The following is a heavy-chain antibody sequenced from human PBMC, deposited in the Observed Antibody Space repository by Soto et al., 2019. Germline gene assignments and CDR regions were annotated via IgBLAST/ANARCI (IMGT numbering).Heavy chain of an antibody. V-gene: IGHV3-11*01. Sequence: VQLVESGGGLVKPGGSLRLSCAASGFVFSDYYMTWIRQAPGKALEWVSDISSGGAVSNFADSVRGRFTISRDNTNKSLYLQMNNLRAEDTAIYYCARRLTGRTTGDWFDPWGQGTLVTVSS. CDR3: ARRLTGRTTGDWFDP. CDR1: GFVFSDYY. D-gene: IGHD1-1*01. J-gene: IGHJ5*02. CDR2: ISSGGAVS.